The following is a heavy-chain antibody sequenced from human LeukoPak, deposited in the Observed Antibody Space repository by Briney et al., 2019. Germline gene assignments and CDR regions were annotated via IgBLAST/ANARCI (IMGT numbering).Heavy chain of an antibody. D-gene: IGHD3-16*01. CDR1: GGSISSSSYY. CDR3: ASPRPLDYDYVWGSYFVM. Sequence: SGTLSLTCTVSGGSISSSSYYWGWIRQPPGKGLEWIGSIYYSGSTYYNPSLKSRVTISVDTSKNQFSLKLSSVTAADTAVYYCASPRPLDYDYVWGSYFVMWGQGTLVTVSS. CDR2: IYYSGST. V-gene: IGHV4-39*01. J-gene: IGHJ4*02.